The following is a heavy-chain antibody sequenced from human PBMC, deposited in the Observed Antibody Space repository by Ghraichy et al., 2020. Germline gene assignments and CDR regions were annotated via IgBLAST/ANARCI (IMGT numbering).Heavy chain of an antibody. Sequence: GESLNISCATSGFTFSPYWMHWVRQAPGKGLMWVSRITGDGSTTTYADSVKGRFTISRDNAKNTLYLQMNSLKAEDTAVYYCARDRKYAMDVWGQGTTVTVSS. J-gene: IGHJ6*02. CDR1: GFTFSPYW. CDR2: ITGDGSTT. V-gene: IGHV3-74*01. CDR3: ARDRKYAMDV.